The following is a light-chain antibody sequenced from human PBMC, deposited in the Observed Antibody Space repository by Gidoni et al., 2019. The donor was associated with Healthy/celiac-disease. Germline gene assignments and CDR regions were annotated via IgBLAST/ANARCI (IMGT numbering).Light chain of an antibody. J-gene: IGKJ4*01. V-gene: IGKV3-11*01. CDR1: QSVSSY. CDR3: QQRSNWPSLT. CDR2: DAS. Sequence: EIVLTQSPATLSLSPGERATLSCRASQSVSSYLAWYQQKPGQAPRLLIYDASNRATGIPARFSGSGSGTDFTLTISILEPEDFAVYYCQQRSNWPSLTFGGGTKVESK.